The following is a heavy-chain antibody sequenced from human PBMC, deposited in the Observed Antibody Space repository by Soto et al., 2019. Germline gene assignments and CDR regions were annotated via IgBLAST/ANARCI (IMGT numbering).Heavy chain of an antibody. Sequence: GESLKISCQSSGYTFSNFWIGWVRQLPGKGLEWMGRIDPSDSYTNYSPSFQGHVTISADKSISTAYLQWSSLKASDTAMYYCASSSSSGTHPPYYYYGMDVWGQGTTVTVSS. CDR3: ASSSSSGTHPPYYYYGMDV. CDR2: IDPSDSYT. CDR1: GYTFSNFW. V-gene: IGHV5-10-1*01. D-gene: IGHD6-6*01. J-gene: IGHJ6*02.